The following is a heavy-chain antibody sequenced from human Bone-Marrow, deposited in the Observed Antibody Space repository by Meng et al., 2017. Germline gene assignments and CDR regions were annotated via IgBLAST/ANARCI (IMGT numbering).Heavy chain of an antibody. V-gene: IGHV7-4-1*02. CDR1: GYTFTRFA. J-gene: IGHJ4*02. CDR3: ARDPGAGYFDY. CDR2: INTNTGNP. Sequence: ASVKVSCKASGYTFTRFAMNWVRQAPGQGLEWMGWINTNTGNPTYAHGFTGRFVFSLDTSVSTAYLQISSLKADDTAVYYCARDPGAGYFDYWGQGALVTVSS. D-gene: IGHD7-27*01.